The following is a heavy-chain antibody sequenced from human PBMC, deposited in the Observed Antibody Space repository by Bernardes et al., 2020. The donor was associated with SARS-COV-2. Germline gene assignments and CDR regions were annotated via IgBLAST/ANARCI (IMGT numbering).Heavy chain of an antibody. D-gene: IGHD2-2*01. CDR3: AKFTTRLDAFDM. J-gene: IGHJ3*02. V-gene: IGHV4-39*01. CDR1: GGSISRTSFY. Sequence: SQTLSLTCSVSGGSISRTSFYWGWIRQPPVKGLEWMGNMFYSGPTYYNPSLKTRVTISINTSKNQFSLKLTSVTAADTAVYYCAKFTTRLDAFDMWGQGTVVIVSS. CDR2: MFYSGPT.